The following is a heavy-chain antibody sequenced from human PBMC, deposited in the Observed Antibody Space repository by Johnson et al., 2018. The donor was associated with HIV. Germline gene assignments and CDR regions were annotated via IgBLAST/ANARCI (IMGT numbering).Heavy chain of an antibody. J-gene: IGHJ3*02. V-gene: IGHV3-13*01. CDR3: ARAGARAFDI. D-gene: IGHD1-26*01. CDR1: GFTFSSYA. CDR2: IGTAGDT. Sequence: MQLVESGGGVVQPGRSLRLSCAASGFTFSSYAMHWVRQAPGKGLEWVSAIGTAGDTYYPGSVKGRFTISRDNAKNSLYLQMNSLRAEDTAVYYCARAGARAFDIWGQGTMVTVSS.